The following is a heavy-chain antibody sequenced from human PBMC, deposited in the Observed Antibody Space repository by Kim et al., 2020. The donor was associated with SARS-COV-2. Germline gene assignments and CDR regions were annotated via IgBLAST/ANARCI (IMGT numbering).Heavy chain of an antibody. D-gene: IGHD6-13*01. CDR3: ARQRIAAAAIDY. J-gene: IGHJ4*02. Sequence: YYNPSLKSRVTISVDTSKNQFSLKLSSVTAADTAVYYCARQRIAAAAIDYWGQGTLVTVSS. V-gene: IGHV4-39*01.